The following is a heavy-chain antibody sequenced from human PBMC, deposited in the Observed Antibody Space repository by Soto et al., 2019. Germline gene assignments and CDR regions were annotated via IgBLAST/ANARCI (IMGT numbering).Heavy chain of an antibody. CDR1: GGTFSSYA. CDR3: VRVVAIPGYPDN. J-gene: IGHJ4*02. V-gene: IGHV1-69*12. D-gene: IGHD5-12*01. Sequence: QVQLVQSGAGVRQPASSVKVSCKTSGGTFSSYAISWVRQAPGQGLEWMGGIVPIVDTSTYAQKFQGRVTITADESTSTVYMELSSLRSDDTAVYYCVRVVAIPGYPDNWGQGTLVTVSS. CDR2: IVPIVDTS.